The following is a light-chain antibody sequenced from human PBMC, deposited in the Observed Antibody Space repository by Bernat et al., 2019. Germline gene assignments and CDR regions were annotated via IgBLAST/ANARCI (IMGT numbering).Light chain of an antibody. Sequence: QSALTQPPSVSGSPGQSVAISCTGTSSDVGSYNRVSWYQQPPGTAPKLIIYEVSHRPSGVPDRFSGSKSGNTASLTISGLQAEDEADSYCSSFTSSSTLLFGGGTKLTVL. J-gene: IGLJ2*01. CDR1: SSDVGSYNR. CDR2: EVS. CDR3: SSFTSSSTLL. V-gene: IGLV2-18*02.